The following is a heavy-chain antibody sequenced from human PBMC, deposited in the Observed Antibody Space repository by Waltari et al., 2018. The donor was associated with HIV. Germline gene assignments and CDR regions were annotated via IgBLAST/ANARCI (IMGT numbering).Heavy chain of an antibody. CDR2: TYPLGNT. Sequence: QVQLQESGPGLVKPSETLSLTCTVSVDYISIYYWTWIRQPPGKGLEWIGYTYPLGNTDYNPPLKSRVAISVDTSQSQFSLKLSSVTAADTAVYYCARAAAGRVLDYWGQGILVTVSS. V-gene: IGHV4-59*01. D-gene: IGHD6-13*01. CDR1: VDYISIYY. CDR3: ARAAAGRVLDY. J-gene: IGHJ4*02.